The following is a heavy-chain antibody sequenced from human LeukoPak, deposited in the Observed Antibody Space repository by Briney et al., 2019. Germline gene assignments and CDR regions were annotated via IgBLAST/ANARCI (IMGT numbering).Heavy chain of an antibody. Sequence: ASVKVSCKASGYTFTSYDFNWVRQATGQRPEWMGWMSPNSGNTGYAQKFQGRVTMTRNTSISTAYMELSSLRSEDTAVYYCARGRGYDFWSGYWYVEQPHPIDYWGQGTLVTVSS. CDR1: GYTFTSYD. D-gene: IGHD3-3*01. J-gene: IGHJ4*02. V-gene: IGHV1-8*01. CDR2: MSPNSGNT. CDR3: ARGRGYDFWSGYWYVEQPHPIDY.